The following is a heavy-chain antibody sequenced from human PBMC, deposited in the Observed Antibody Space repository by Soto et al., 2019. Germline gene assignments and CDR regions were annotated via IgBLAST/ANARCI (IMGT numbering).Heavy chain of an antibody. D-gene: IGHD6-13*01. CDR1: GYTFTSYG. CDR2: ISAYNGNT. J-gene: IGHJ6*03. Sequence: QVQLVQSGAEVKKPGASVKVSCKASGYTFTSYGISWVRQAPGQGLEWMGWISAYNGNTNYAQKLQGRVTMTTDTPTSTAYMELRSLRSDDTAVYYCARATYSSSWYSLYYYYYYMDVWGKGTTVTVSS. V-gene: IGHV1-18*01. CDR3: ARATYSSSWYSLYYYYYYMDV.